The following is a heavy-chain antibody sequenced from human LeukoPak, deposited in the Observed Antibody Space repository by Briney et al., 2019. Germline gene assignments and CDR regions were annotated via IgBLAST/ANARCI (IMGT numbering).Heavy chain of an antibody. J-gene: IGHJ6*02. D-gene: IGHD1-1*01. CDR3: AREKLPETSYYYYYGMDV. Sequence: PGGSLRLSCAASGFIFSSYEMNWVRQAPGKGLEWVSYISSSGSTIYYADSVKGRFTISRDNAKNSLYLQMNSLRAEDTAVYYCAREKLPETSYYYYYGMDVWGQGTTVTVSS. CDR1: GFIFSSYE. CDR2: ISSSGSTI. V-gene: IGHV3-48*03.